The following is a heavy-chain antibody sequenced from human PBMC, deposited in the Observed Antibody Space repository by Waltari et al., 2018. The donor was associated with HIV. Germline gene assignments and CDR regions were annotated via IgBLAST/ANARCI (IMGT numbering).Heavy chain of an antibody. CDR1: GFTVSRKY. J-gene: IGHJ3*02. D-gene: IGHD3-22*01. CDR2: IYSGGNT. CDR3: ARDPWTTMIEETPGAFDT. V-gene: IGHV3-66*01. Sequence: EEQLVESGGDLVQPGGSLRLSCAASGFTVSRKYMSWVRQAPGQGLEWVSVIYSGGNTYYADSVKGRFTISRDNSKNTVYLHMNSLRAEDTAVYYCARDPWTTMIEETPGAFDTWGQGTMVTVSS.